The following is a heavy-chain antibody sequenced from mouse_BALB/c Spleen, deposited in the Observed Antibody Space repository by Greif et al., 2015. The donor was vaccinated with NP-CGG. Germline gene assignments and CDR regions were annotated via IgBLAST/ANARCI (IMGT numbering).Heavy chain of an antibody. CDR3: ARDYRYYAMDY. Sequence: EVKLTESGGGLVQPGGSLRLSCATSGFTFTDYYMSWVRQPPGKALEWLGFIRNKANGYTTEYSASVKGRFTISRDNSQSVLYLQMNTLRAEDSASYYCARDYRYYAMDYWGQGTSVTVPS. J-gene: IGHJ4*01. CDR1: GFTFTDYY. CDR2: IRNKANGYTT. V-gene: IGHV7-3*02. D-gene: IGHD2-14*01.